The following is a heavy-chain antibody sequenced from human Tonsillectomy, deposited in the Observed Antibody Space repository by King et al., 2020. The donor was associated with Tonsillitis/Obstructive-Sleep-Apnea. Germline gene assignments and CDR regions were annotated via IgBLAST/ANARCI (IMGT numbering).Heavy chain of an antibody. Sequence: VQLVESGGGLVEPGGSLTISCTASGFTFKDAWMNWVRQAPGQGLEWVGRIKSKGDGVTTNYAAPVKGRFTISRDDSKNTLFLLMSSRKTEATAVYYCTAEPATTVDNWGHGTLVTVSS. V-gene: IGHV3-15*07. CDR2: IKSKGDGVTT. J-gene: IGHJ4*01. D-gene: IGHD4-23*01. CDR1: GFTFKDAW. CDR3: TAEPATTVDN.